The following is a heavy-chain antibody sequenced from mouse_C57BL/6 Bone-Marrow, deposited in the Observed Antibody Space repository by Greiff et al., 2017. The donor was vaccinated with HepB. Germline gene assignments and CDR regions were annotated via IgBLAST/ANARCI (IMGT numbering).Heavy chain of an antibody. CDR3: AGDDYDGAY. J-gene: IGHJ3*01. V-gene: IGHV1-50*01. Sequence: QVQLQQPGAELVKPGASVKLSCKASGYTFTSYWMQWVKQRPGQGLEWIGEIDPSDSYTNYNQKFKGKATLTVDTSSSTAYMQLSSLTSEDSAVYYCAGDDYDGAYWGQGTLVTVSA. D-gene: IGHD2-4*01. CDR1: GYTFTSYW. CDR2: IDPSDSYT.